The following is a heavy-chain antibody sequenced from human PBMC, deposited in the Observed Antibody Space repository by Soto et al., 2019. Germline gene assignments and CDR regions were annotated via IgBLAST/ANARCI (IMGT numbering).Heavy chain of an antibody. CDR1: GFTFSSYA. Sequence: GGSLRLSCAASGFTFSSYAMSWVRQAPGKGLEWVSAISGSGGSTYYADSVKGRFTISRDNSKNTLYLQMNSLRAEDTAVYYCAKGVNYYGSGSYYYYMDVWGKGTTVTVSS. D-gene: IGHD3-10*01. J-gene: IGHJ6*03. CDR3: AKGVNYYGSGSYYYYMDV. V-gene: IGHV3-23*01. CDR2: ISGSGGST.